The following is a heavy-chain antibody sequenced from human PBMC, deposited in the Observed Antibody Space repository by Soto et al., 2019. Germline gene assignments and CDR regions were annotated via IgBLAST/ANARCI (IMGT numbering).Heavy chain of an antibody. J-gene: IGHJ6*02. CDR2: ISGSGGST. V-gene: IGHV3-23*01. CDR1: GFTFSSYA. CDR3: AKEPRGYSYGYGSDYYYGMDV. D-gene: IGHD5-18*01. Sequence: GGSLRLSCAASGFTFSSYAMSWVRQAPGKWLEWVSAISGSGGSTYYADSVKGRFTISRDNSKNTLYLQMNSLRAEDTAVYYCAKEPRGYSYGYGSDYYYGMDVWGQGXTVTVYS.